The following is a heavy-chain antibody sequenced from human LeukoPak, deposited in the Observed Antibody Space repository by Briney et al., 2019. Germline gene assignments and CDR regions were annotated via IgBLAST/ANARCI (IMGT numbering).Heavy chain of an antibody. V-gene: IGHV1-69*13. CDR1: GGTFSSYA. Sequence: SVKVSCKASGGTFSSYAISWVRQAPGQGLEWMGGIIPIFGTANYAQKFQGRVTITADESTSTAYMELSSLRSEDTAVYYCARDHGNWKGPYYSYYGMDVWGQGTTVTVSS. CDR2: IIPIFGTA. J-gene: IGHJ6*02. CDR3: ARDHGNWKGPYYSYYGMDV. D-gene: IGHD1-20*01.